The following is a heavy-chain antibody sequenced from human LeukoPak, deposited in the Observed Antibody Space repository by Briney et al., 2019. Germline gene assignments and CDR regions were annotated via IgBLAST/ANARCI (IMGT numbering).Heavy chain of an antibody. J-gene: IGHJ4*02. Sequence: SDTLSLTCAVSGYSISSSNWWGWIRQPPGKGLEWIGYIYYSGSIYYNPSLKSRVTMSVDTSKNQFSLKLSSVTAVDTAVYYCAIYYYDSSGYYRFWNYWGQGTLVTVSS. D-gene: IGHD3-22*01. CDR3: AIYYYDSSGYYRFWNY. CDR1: GYSISSSNW. CDR2: IYYSGSI. V-gene: IGHV4-28*05.